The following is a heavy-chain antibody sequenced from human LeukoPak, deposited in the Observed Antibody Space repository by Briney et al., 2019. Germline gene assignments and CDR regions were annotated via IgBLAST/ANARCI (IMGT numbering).Heavy chain of an antibody. CDR3: AGAGSTSIVVPYYFDY. V-gene: IGHV4-38-2*02. CDR1: GYSISSGYY. CDR2: IYHSGST. J-gene: IGHJ4*02. D-gene: IGHD1-26*01. Sequence: SETLSLTCTVSGYSISSGYYWGWIRQPPGKGLEWIGSIYHSGSTYYNPSLKSRVTIPVDTSKNQFSLKLSSVTAADTAVYYCAGAGSTSIVVPYYFDYWGQGTLVTVSS.